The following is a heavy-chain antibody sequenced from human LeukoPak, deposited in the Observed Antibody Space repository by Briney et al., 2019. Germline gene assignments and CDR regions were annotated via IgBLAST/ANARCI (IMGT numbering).Heavy chain of an antibody. CDR2: INPDGSAT. CDR1: GFTFRSDW. J-gene: IGHJ6*02. CDR3: ARGSGMDV. Sequence: PGGSLRLSCAASGFTFRSDWMSWVRQSPEKGLEWAANINPDGSATYYVDSVKGRFIISRDNTKNSLYLQMNSLRAEDTAVYYCARGSGMDVWGQGTTVTVSS. V-gene: IGHV3-7*03.